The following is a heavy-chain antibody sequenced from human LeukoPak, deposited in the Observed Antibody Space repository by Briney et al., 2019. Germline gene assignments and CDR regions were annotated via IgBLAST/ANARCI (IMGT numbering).Heavy chain of an antibody. V-gene: IGHV4-34*01. CDR3: ASPRGPLSAFDI. CDR2: INHSGST. J-gene: IGHJ3*02. CDR1: GGSFSGYY. D-gene: IGHD3-10*01. Sequence: SETLSLTCAVYGGSFSGYYWSWIRRPPGKGLEWIGEINHSGSTNYNPSLKSRVTISVDTSKNQFSLKLSSVTAADTAVYYCASPRGPLSAFDIWGQGTMVTVSS.